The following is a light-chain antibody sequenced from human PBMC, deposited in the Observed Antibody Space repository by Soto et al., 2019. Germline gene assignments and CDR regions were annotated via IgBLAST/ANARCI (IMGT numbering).Light chain of an antibody. J-gene: IGKJ2*01. V-gene: IGKV3-15*01. Sequence: EVVMTQSPDTLSVSPGESATLSCRARQSISNNLAWYQQKPGQAPRLLIYGASTRTTGIPARFSGSGSGTEFTLTISSLQSEDFAVYYCQQYNNWPYTFAQGTKLEF. CDR1: QSISNN. CDR3: QQYNNWPYT. CDR2: GAS.